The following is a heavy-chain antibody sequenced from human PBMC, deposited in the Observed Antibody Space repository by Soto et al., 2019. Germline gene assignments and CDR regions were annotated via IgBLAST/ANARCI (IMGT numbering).Heavy chain of an antibody. D-gene: IGHD6-13*01. CDR2: IYTSGST. V-gene: IGHV4-4*07. Sequence: SETLSLTCTVSGGSISSYYWSWIRQPAGKGLEWIGRIYTSGSTNYNPSLTSRVTMSVDTSKNQFSPKLSSVTAADTAEYHCARDSRQGWGYSRSWDYYYGMDVWGQGTTVTVSS. CDR1: GGSISSYY. J-gene: IGHJ6*02. CDR3: ARDSRQGWGYSRSWDYYYGMDV.